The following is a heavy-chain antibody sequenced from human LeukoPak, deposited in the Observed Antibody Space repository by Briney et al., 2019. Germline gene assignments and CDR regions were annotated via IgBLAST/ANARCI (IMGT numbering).Heavy chain of an antibody. V-gene: IGHV1-3*01. CDR3: ARDTFPYGALWGDY. CDR2: INAGNGNT. J-gene: IGHJ4*02. Sequence: ASVKVSCKASGYTFTSYAMHWVRQAPGQRLEWMGWINAGNGNTKYSQKFQGRVTITRDTSASTAYMELSSLRSEDTAVYYCARDTFPYGALWGDYWGQGTLVTVSS. CDR1: GYTFTSYA. D-gene: IGHD4-17*01.